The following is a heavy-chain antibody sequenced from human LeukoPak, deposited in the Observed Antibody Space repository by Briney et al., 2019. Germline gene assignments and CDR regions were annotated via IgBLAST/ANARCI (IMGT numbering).Heavy chain of an antibody. V-gene: IGHV4-34*01. D-gene: IGHD2-8*02. Sequence: SETLSLTCAVYGGSFSGYYWSWIRQPPGKGLEWIGEINHSGSTNYNPSLKSRVTISVDTSKNQFSLKLSSVTAADTAVYYCARGSPLVVYAKDYRGQGTLVTVSS. CDR3: ARGSPLVVYAKDY. J-gene: IGHJ4*02. CDR2: INHSGST. CDR1: GGSFSGYY.